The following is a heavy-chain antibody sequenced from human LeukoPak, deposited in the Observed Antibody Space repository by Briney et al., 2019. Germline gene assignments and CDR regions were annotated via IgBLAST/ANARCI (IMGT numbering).Heavy chain of an antibody. Sequence: PSETLSLTCIVSGGSISSNSHYWGWIRQPPGKGLEWIGSIYSSGTTYYNPSLRSRLTISADTSKNLFSLKLGSVAAADTAVYYCARDSAGFDIWGQGTMVTVSS. D-gene: IGHD6-13*01. CDR3: ARDSAGFDI. CDR2: IYSSGTT. CDR1: GGSISSNSHY. V-gene: IGHV4-39*02. J-gene: IGHJ3*02.